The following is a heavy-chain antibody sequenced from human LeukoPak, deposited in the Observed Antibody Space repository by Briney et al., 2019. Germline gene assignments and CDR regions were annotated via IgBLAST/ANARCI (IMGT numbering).Heavy chain of an antibody. CDR2: IYHSGST. CDR3: VPDLAWFHYAY. J-gene: IGHJ4*02. Sequence: SGTLSLTCGVSGGSISSSYWWSWVRQPPGKGLEWIGEIYHSGSTNYNPSLKSRVTISMDKSKNQFSLNLSSVTAADTAVYYCVPDLAWFHYAYWGQGTLVTVSS. CDR1: GGSISSSYW. D-gene: IGHD3-9*01. V-gene: IGHV4-4*02.